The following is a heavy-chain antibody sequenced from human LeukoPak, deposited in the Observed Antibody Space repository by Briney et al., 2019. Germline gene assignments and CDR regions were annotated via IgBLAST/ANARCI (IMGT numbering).Heavy chain of an antibody. CDR1: GGSISISNYY. Sequence: PETLSLTCTVSGGSISISNYYWGWIRQPPGRGLEWIGSISYSGTYYNPSLKSRLTISVDTSKNHFSLNLGSVTAADTAVYYCARRTSNPVGAIDYWGQGTLVTVSS. CDR3: ARRTSNPVGAIDY. D-gene: IGHD1-26*01. J-gene: IGHJ4*02. CDR2: ISYSGT. V-gene: IGHV4-39*01.